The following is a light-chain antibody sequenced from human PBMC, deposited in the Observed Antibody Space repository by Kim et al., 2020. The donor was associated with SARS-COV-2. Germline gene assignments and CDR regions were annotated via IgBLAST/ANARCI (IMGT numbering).Light chain of an antibody. Sequence: PGERPTLSCRASQSVSSSYLAWYQQKPGQAPRLLIYGASSRATGIPDRFSGSGSGTDFTLTISRLEPEDFAVYYCQQYGSSGTLTFGGGTKVDIK. CDR2: GAS. J-gene: IGKJ4*01. CDR1: QSVSSSY. V-gene: IGKV3-20*01. CDR3: QQYGSSGTLT.